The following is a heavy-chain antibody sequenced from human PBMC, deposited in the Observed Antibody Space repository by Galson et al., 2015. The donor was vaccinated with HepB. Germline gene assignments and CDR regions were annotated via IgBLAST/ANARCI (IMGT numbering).Heavy chain of an antibody. CDR1: GYTFKNYA. CDR2: INPHTGKS. J-gene: IGHJ4*02. CDR3: AREEYSGYDLSN. D-gene: IGHD5-12*01. Sequence: SVKVSCKASGYTFKNYAINWVRQAPGQGPEWMGWINPHTGKSTYAQGFTGRFVFSSDTSVSTAYLQISSLTAEDTAVYFCAREEYSGYDLSNWGQGTLVTVSS. V-gene: IGHV7-4-1*02.